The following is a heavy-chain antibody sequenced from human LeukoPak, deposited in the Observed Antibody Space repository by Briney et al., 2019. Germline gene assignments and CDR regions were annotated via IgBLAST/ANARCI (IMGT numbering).Heavy chain of an antibody. CDR2: INTNTGNP. J-gene: IGHJ6*02. CDR3: ARDYSIAVAGNNYYYYGMDV. D-gene: IGHD6-19*01. CDR1: GYTFTSYA. Sequence: GASVKVSCKASGYTFTSYAMNWVRQAPGQGLEWMGWINTNTGNPTYAQGFTGRFVFSLDTSVSTAYLQISSLKAEDTAVYYCARDYSIAVAGNNYYYYGMDVWGQGTTVTVSS. V-gene: IGHV7-4-1*02.